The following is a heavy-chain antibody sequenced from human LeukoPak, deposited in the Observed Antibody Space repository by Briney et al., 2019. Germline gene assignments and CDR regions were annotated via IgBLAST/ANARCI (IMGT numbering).Heavy chain of an antibody. D-gene: IGHD3-22*01. CDR2: ISYSGST. Sequence: SETLSLTCAGSGGSISSYYWSWIRQPPGKGLEGIACISYSGSTKYNPSLKSRVTISVDTSKNQLSLKLSSVPAADTAVYYCAREPGFDSSGYLNWFDPWGQGTLVTVSS. CDR3: AREPGFDSSGYLNWFDP. J-gene: IGHJ5*02. V-gene: IGHV4-59*01. CDR1: GGSISSYY.